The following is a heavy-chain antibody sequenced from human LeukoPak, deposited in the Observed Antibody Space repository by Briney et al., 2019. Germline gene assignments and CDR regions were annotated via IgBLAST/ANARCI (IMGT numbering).Heavy chain of an antibody. Sequence: RTGGSLRLSCAASGFTFGDYALSWVRQAPGKGLEWVSGINWNGSSTGYADSAKGRFTISRDNAKNSLYLQINSLRAEDTAFYYCVRDKEKIAVRPYYFDFWGQGTLVTVSS. V-gene: IGHV3-20*04. J-gene: IGHJ4*02. CDR2: INWNGSST. D-gene: IGHD6-6*01. CDR1: GFTFGDYA. CDR3: VRDKEKIAVRPYYFDF.